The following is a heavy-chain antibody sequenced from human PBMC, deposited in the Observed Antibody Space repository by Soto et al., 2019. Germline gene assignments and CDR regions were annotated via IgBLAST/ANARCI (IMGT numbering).Heavy chain of an antibody. V-gene: IGHV1-69*13. Sequence: EASVKVSCKASGGTFSSYAISWVRQAPGQGLEWMGGIIPIFGTANYAQKFQGRVTITADESTSTAYMELSSLRSEDTAVYYCAREGDYDTFDYWGQGTLVTVSS. D-gene: IGHD3-22*01. CDR2: IIPIFGTA. CDR3: AREGDYDTFDY. J-gene: IGHJ4*02. CDR1: GGTFSSYA.